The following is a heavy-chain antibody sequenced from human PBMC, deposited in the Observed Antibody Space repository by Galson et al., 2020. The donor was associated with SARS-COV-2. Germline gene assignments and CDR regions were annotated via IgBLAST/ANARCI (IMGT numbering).Heavy chain of an antibody. CDR2: VHTNNGYT. J-gene: IGHJ4*02. CDR3: ARDYVAGVLGY. Sequence: ASVKVSCKASGYPFTTYKIHWVRQAPGQGLEWMGWVHTNNGYTHYAQSFQGRVTMTRDMSINTAYLELSSLTSDDTAVYFCARDYVAGVLGYWGQGTLVTVSS. V-gene: IGHV1-2*02. D-gene: IGHD3-16*01. CDR1: GYPFTTYK.